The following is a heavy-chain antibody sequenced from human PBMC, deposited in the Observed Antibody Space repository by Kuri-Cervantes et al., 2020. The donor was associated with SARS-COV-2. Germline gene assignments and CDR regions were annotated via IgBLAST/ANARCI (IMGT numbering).Heavy chain of an antibody. D-gene: IGHD3-3*01. V-gene: IGHV1-69*13. CDR1: GGTFSSYA. CDR2: IIPIFGTA. J-gene: IGHJ4*02. Sequence: SVKVSCKSSGGTFSSYAISWVRQAPGQGLEWMGGIIPIFGTANYAQKFQGRVTITAEESTSTSYMELSSLRSEDTAVYYCARLLRFLEWSEFDYWGQGTLVTVSS. CDR3: ARLLRFLEWSEFDY.